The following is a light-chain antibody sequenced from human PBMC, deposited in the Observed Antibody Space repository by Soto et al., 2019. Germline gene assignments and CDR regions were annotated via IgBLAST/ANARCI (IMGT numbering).Light chain of an antibody. V-gene: IGLV2-14*03. Sequence: QSALTQPASVSGSPGQSITISCTGTSSEVGGYNYVSWYQQHPGKVPKLMIYDVSNRPSGVSNRFSGSKSGNTASLTISGLQAEDEADYYCSSYTSSSTDVFGIGTKLTVL. CDR3: SSYTSSSTDV. CDR2: DVS. J-gene: IGLJ1*01. CDR1: SSEVGGYNY.